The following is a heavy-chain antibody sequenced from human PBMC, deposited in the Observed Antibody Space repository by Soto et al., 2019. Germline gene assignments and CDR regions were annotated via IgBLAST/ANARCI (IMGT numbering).Heavy chain of an antibody. Sequence: EVQLLESGGGLVQPGGSLRLSCAASGFTFDNYAMTWVRQALGKGLEWVSALTASGTNTHYADSVKDRFVIFRDNSKNTLYLQMHRLTAADTAIYFCAQGGYSSGWYLALATWGQGTLVTVSS. CDR2: LTASGTNT. V-gene: IGHV3-23*01. CDR3: AQGGYSSGWYLALAT. D-gene: IGHD6-19*01. CDR1: GFTFDNYA. J-gene: IGHJ5*02.